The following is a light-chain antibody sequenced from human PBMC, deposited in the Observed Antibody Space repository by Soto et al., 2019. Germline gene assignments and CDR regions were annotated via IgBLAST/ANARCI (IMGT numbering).Light chain of an antibody. V-gene: IGLV1-44*01. CDR1: TSNIGENS. CDR2: VTN. Sequence: QSVLTQPPSVSGTPGQGVTISCSGSTSNIGENSVGWFQQLPGTAPKVVIYVTNKRPSGVPDRFSGSKSGTSAYLAISGLQSEDEADYYCAAWAGSMNGHVFGTGTKLTVL. CDR3: AAWAGSMNGHV. J-gene: IGLJ1*01.